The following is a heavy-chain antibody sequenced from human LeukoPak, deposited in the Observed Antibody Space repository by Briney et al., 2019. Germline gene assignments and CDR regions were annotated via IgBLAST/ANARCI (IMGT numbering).Heavy chain of an antibody. Sequence: SVKVSCKASGGTFSSYAISWVRQAPGQGLEWMGGIIPIFGTANYAQKFQGRVTITADESTSTAYMELSSLRSEDTAVYYGATIVVVAATAFDYWGQGTLVTVSS. CDR2: IIPIFGTA. V-gene: IGHV1-69*13. D-gene: IGHD2-15*01. CDR1: GGTFSSYA. CDR3: ATIVVVAATAFDY. J-gene: IGHJ4*02.